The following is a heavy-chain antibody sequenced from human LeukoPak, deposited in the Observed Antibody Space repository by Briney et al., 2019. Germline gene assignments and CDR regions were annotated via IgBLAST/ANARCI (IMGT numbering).Heavy chain of an antibody. V-gene: IGHV4-59*01. CDR1: GGSFSGYY. CDR3: ARGRPVAATHY. CDR2: IYYSGST. D-gene: IGHD2-15*01. Sequence: PSETLSLTCAVYGGSFSGYYWSWIRQPPGKGLEWIGYIYYSGSTNYNPSLKSRVTISVDTSKNQFSLKLSSVTAADTAVYYCARGRPVAATHYWGQGTLVTVSS. J-gene: IGHJ4*02.